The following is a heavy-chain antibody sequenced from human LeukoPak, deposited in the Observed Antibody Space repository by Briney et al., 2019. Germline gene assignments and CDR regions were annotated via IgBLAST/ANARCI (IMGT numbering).Heavy chain of an antibody. D-gene: IGHD3-22*01. CDR1: GGSISSYY. CDR2: IYYSGST. J-gene: IGHJ3*02. Sequence: PSETLSLACTVSGGSISSYYWSWIRQPPGKGLGWIGYIYYSGSTNYNPSLKSRVTISVDTSKNQFSLKLSSVTAADTAVYYCARSYDSSGADIWGQGTMVTVSS. V-gene: IGHV4-59*01. CDR3: ARSYDSSGADI.